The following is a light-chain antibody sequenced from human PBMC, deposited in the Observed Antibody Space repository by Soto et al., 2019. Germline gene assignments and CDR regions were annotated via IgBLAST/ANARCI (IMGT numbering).Light chain of an antibody. CDR3: QSYDSSLSGSVV. Sequence: QSVLTQPPSVSGAPGQRVTISCTGSSSNIGAGYVVHWYQQLPGTAPRLLIYDNTNRPSGVPDRFSGSKSGTSASLAITGLQAEDEADYHCQSYDSSLSGSVVFGGGTKVTVL. CDR2: DNT. J-gene: IGLJ3*02. CDR1: SSNIGAGYV. V-gene: IGLV1-40*01.